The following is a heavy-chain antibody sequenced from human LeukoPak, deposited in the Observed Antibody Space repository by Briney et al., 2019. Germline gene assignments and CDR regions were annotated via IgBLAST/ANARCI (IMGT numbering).Heavy chain of an antibody. CDR3: ATAVEPADGMDV. V-gene: IGHV3-11*01. CDR1: GFTFSDYY. CDR2: ISSSGSTI. Sequence: GGSLRLSCAASGFTFSDYYMSWIRQAPGKGLEWVSYISSSGSTIYYADSVKGRFTISRDNAKNSLYLQMNSLRAEDTAAYYCATAVEPADGMDVWGQGTTVTVSS. J-gene: IGHJ6*02. D-gene: IGHD2-2*01.